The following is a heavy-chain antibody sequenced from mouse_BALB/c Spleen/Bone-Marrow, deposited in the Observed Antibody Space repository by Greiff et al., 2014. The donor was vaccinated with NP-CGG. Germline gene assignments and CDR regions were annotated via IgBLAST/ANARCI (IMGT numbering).Heavy chain of an antibody. CDR2: ISTYYGDA. Sequence: QVQLQQSGAELVRPGVSVKISCKGSGYTFTDYAMHWVKQSHAKSLEWIGIISTYYGDASYSQKFKGKATMTVDKPSSTAYMDLARLTSEDSAIYYGARGPGYDAMDYWGQGTSVTVSS. CDR1: GYTFTDYA. V-gene: IGHV1S137*01. J-gene: IGHJ4*01. CDR3: ARGPGYDAMDY.